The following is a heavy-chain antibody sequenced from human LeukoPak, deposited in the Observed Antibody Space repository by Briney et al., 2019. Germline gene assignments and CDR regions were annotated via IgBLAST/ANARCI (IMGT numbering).Heavy chain of an antibody. J-gene: IGHJ6*03. CDR2: ISSSSSYI. D-gene: IGHD2-2*01. CDR3: ARSTRMAAYYYMDV. CDR1: GFTFSSYS. Sequence: GGSLRLSCAASGFTFSSYSMNWVRQAPGKGLEWVSSISSSSSYIYYADSVKGRFTISRDNAKTSLYLQMNSLRAEDTAVYYCARSTRMAAYYYMDVWGKGTTVTVSS. V-gene: IGHV3-21*01.